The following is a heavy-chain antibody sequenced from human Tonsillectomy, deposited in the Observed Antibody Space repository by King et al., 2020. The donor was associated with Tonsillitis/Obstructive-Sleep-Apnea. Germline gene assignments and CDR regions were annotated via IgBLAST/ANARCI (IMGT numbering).Heavy chain of an antibody. D-gene: IGHD2-8*01. J-gene: IGHJ3*02. Sequence: QLQESGPGLVKPSETLSLTCTVSGGSISSYYWSWIRQPPGKGLEWIGYIYYSGSTNYNPSLKSRVTISGDTSKNQFSLKLSSVTAAETAVYYCARDMVLEAGGDAFDIWGQGTMVTVSS. CDR1: GGSISSYY. CDR2: IYYSGST. CDR3: ARDMVLEAGGDAFDI. V-gene: IGHV4-59*01.